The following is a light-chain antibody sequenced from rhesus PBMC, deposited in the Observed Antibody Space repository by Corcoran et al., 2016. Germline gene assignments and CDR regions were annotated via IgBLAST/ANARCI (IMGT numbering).Light chain of an antibody. J-gene: IGLJ1*01. CDR3: CSYDASYTYV. Sequence: QSAPIQSPSVSGSLGQSVTISCTGTSSDIGRYNYVSWYRQQPGTTTTLMMYKVNMRPSGISDRFSGSKAGNTAFLTISGLQAEDAADYYCCSYDASYTYVFGGGSRLTVL. CDR1: SSDIGRYNY. V-gene: IGLV2-11*01. CDR2: KVN.